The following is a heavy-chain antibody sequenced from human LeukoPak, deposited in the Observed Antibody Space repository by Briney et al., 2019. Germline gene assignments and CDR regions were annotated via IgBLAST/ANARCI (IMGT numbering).Heavy chain of an antibody. V-gene: IGHV4-34*01. CDR1: GGSFSGYY. D-gene: IGHD3-3*01. CDR2: INHSGST. Sequence: PSEALSLTCAVYGGSFSGYYWSWIRQPPGKGLEWIGEINHSGSTNYNPSLKSRVTISVDTSKNQFSLKLSSVTAADTAVYYCARGTLFWSGYYFKGYWFDPWGQGTLVTVSS. J-gene: IGHJ5*02. CDR3: ARGTLFWSGYYFKGYWFDP.